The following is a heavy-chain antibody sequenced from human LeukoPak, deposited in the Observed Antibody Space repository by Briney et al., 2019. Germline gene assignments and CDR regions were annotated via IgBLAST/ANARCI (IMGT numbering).Heavy chain of an antibody. J-gene: IGHJ5*02. CDR3: ARDRAYYDFWTPGFDP. CDR1: GYTFTGYY. Sequence: ASVKVSCKAPGYTFTGYYMHWVRQAPGQGLEWMGWINPNSGGTNYAQKFQGRVTMTRDTSISTAYMELSRLRSDDTAVYYCARDRAYYDFWTPGFDPWGQGTLVTVSS. D-gene: IGHD3-3*01. V-gene: IGHV1-2*02. CDR2: INPNSGGT.